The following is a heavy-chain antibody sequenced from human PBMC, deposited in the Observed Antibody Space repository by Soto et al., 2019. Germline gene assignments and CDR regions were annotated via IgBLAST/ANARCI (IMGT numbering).Heavy chain of an antibody. CDR1: GFSFSSYA. Sequence: GGSLRLSCAASGFSFSSYAMSWVRQAPGRGLEWVSTISGGGANTQYAESVKGRFTISRDNSKNTLHLQMNTLRADDTALYYCAKDRYCSATSCYGGFDVWGQGTVVTVSS. CDR2: ISGGGANT. D-gene: IGHD2-2*01. J-gene: IGHJ3*01. V-gene: IGHV3-23*01. CDR3: AKDRYCSATSCYGGFDV.